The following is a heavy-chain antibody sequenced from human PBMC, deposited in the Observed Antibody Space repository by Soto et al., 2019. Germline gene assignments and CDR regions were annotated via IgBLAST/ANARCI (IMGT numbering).Heavy chain of an antibody. Sequence: EVQLVESGGGLVEPGRSLRVSCAASGFSFEDHAMNWVRLVPGKGLEWVSGISANGAFVGYANSVKGRVTISRDNAKNSLLLQISSLRREDTTVYYCTRDIFRTMTTVDYWGQGTLVKVS. V-gene: IGHV3-9*01. J-gene: IGHJ4*02. CDR3: TRDIFRTMTTVDY. CDR1: GFSFEDHA. CDR2: ISANGAFV. D-gene: IGHD2-21*01.